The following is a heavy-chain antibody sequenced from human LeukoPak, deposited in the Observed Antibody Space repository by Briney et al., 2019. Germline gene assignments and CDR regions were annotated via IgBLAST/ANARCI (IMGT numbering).Heavy chain of an antibody. D-gene: IGHD6-13*01. J-gene: IGHJ3*02. Sequence: GGSLRLSCAASGFTFSSYGMHWVRQAPGKGLEWVAVISYDGSNKYYADSVKGRFTISRDNSKNTLYLQMNSLRAEDTAVYYCAKALSSWYSQDAFDIWGQGTMVTVSS. CDR1: GFTFSSYG. V-gene: IGHV3-30*18. CDR3: AKALSSWYSQDAFDI. CDR2: ISYDGSNK.